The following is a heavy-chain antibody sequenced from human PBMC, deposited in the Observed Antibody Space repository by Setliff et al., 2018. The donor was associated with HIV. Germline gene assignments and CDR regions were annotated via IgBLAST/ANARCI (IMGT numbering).Heavy chain of an antibody. CDR1: GYTFSSYD. J-gene: IGHJ4*02. CDR3: ARFSYGSVWPETDY. V-gene: IGHV1-8*01. D-gene: IGHD6-25*01. CDR2: MNPNSGNT. Sequence: ASVKVSCKASGYTFSSYDINWVRQATGQGLEWMGWMNPNSGNTGYAQKFQGRVTMTRNTSISTAYMELSSLRSEDTAMYYCARFSYGSVWPETDYWGQGTLVTVPQ.